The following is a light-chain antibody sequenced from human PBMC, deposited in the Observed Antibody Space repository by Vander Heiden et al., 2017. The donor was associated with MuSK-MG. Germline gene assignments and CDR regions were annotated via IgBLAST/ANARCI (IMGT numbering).Light chain of an antibody. J-gene: IGKJ5*01. CDR1: QSIASY. V-gene: IGKV1-39*01. Sequence: DIQMTQSPSSLSASVGGKVTITCRASQSIASYVNWYQQKPGKAPKLLIYAASILLRGVPSRFSGSGSGTHFTLTISRLQPDDIATYFCQQSDAPPITFGQGTRMELK. CDR2: AAS. CDR3: QQSDAPPIT.